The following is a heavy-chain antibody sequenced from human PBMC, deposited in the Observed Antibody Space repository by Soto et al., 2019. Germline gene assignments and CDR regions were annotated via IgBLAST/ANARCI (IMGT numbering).Heavy chain of an antibody. J-gene: IGHJ3*02. D-gene: IGHD5-18*01. CDR1: GFTFSSDW. CDR2: IKQDGSEK. V-gene: IGHV3-7*05. Sequence: PGGSLRLSCAASGFTFSSDWMSWVRQAPGKGLEWVANIKQDGSEKYYVDSVKGRFTISRDNAKNSLYLQMNSLRAEDTAVYYCARDLVGYSSSDAFDIWGQGTMVTVSS. CDR3: ARDLVGYSSSDAFDI.